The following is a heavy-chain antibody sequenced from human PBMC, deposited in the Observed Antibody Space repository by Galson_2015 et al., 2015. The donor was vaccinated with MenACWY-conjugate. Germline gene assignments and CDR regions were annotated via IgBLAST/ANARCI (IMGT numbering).Heavy chain of an antibody. D-gene: IGHD3-10*01. CDR3: ARSYYYGSGSYYGWYFDL. V-gene: IGHV3-13*04. Sequence: SLRLSCAASGFTFRRNDMHWVRQGIGKGLEWVSAIGPSGDTYYPGSVKGRFTISRENARNSLYLQMISLRAGDTAVYCCARSYYYGSGSYYGWYFDLWGRGTLVTVSS. J-gene: IGHJ2*01. CDR1: GFTFRRND. CDR2: IGPSGDT.